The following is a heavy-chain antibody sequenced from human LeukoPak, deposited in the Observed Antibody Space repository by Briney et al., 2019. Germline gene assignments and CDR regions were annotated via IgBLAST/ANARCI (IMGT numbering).Heavy chain of an antibody. J-gene: IGHJ6*03. V-gene: IGHV1-2*02. CDR3: ARDSIFGVVYYYYYYMDV. D-gene: IGHD3-3*01. CDR1: GYTFTGYH. Sequence: GASVKVSCKASGYTFTGYHMHWVRQAPGQGLEWMGWINPNSGGTNYAQKLQGRVTMTRDTSISTAYMELSRLRSDDTAVYYCARDSIFGVVYYYYYYMDVWGKGTTVTVSS. CDR2: INPNSGGT.